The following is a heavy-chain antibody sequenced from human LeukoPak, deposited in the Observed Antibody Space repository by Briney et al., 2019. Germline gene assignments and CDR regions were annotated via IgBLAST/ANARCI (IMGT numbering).Heavy chain of an antibody. CDR3: ARGFSPHHSGTYYDAFDI. J-gene: IGHJ3*02. D-gene: IGHD1-26*01. Sequence: GGSLRLSCAAPGFTFSGDWMTWVRQAPGKGLEWVANIKQDGSKKNYVDSVKGRFTISTDNAKNSLYLQMDSLRAEDTAVYYCARGFSPHHSGTYYDAFDIWGQGTMVTVSS. CDR2: IKQDGSKK. CDR1: GFTFSGDW. V-gene: IGHV3-7*01.